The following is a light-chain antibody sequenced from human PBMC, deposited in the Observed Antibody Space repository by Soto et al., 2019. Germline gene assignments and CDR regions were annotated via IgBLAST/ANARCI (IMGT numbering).Light chain of an antibody. Sequence: EIVMTQFPATLSVSPGERATLSCRASQSVSSNLAWYQQKPGQAPRLLIYDASTRATDIPTRFSGSGSGTEGTLTISSPKSEDVAVYYCQQSTNWPGTFGQGTKVDIK. CDR2: DAS. CDR3: QQSTNWPGT. V-gene: IGKV3-15*01. J-gene: IGKJ1*01. CDR1: QSVSSN.